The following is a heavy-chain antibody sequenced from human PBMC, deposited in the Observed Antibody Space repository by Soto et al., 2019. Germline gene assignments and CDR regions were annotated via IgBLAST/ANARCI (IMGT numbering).Heavy chain of an antibody. CDR2: IYDSGST. CDR1: GDSIRSYY. J-gene: IGHJ4*02. CDR3: ARDRAYYESSGLYFDY. Sequence: SETLSLTCTVSGDSIRSYYWSWIRQPPGKGLEWIGYIYDSGSTNYNPSLKSRVTISVDTSKSQFSLKLSSVTAAYTAVYYCARDRAYYESSGLYFDYWGQGTLVTVSS. V-gene: IGHV4-59*01. D-gene: IGHD3-22*01.